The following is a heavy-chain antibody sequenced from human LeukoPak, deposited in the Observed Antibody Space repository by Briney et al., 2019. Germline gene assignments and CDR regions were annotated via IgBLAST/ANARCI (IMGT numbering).Heavy chain of an antibody. V-gene: IGHV3-15*01. Sequence: PGGSLRLSCAASGFTFSNAWMSWVRQAPGKGLEWVGRIKSKTDGGTTDYAAPVKGRFTISRDDSKNMLYLQMNSLKTEDTAVYYCTIVDTAMVTLIDYWGQGTLVTVSS. CDR1: GFTFSNAW. D-gene: IGHD5-18*01. J-gene: IGHJ4*02. CDR3: TIVDTAMVTLIDY. CDR2: IKSKTDGGTT.